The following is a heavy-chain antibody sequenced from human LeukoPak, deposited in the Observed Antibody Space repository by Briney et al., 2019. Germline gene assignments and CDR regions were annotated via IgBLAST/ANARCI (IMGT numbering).Heavy chain of an antibody. Sequence: ASVTVSCKASGYIFTGYHMHWLRQAPGQGLEWMGIINPSGGSTSYAQRFQGRETINRDTSTSTVYMELSSLTSDDTAGCYFARVGGTMVRGKNWFDHWGQGTLVTVSS. D-gene: IGHD3-10*01. J-gene: IGHJ5*02. CDR1: GYIFTGYH. V-gene: IGHV1-46*01. CDR3: ARVGGTMVRGKNWFDH. CDR2: INPSGGST.